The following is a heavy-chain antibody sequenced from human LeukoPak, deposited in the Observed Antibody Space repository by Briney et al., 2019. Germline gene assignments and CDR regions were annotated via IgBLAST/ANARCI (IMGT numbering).Heavy chain of an antibody. CDR3: AKLAGDY. CDR2: ISYDGSNK. Sequence: GGSLRLSCTASGFTFSSYGMHWVRQAPGKGLEWVAVISYDGSNKYYADSVKGRFTISRDNSKNTLYLQMNSLRAEDTAVYYCAKLAGDYWGQGTLVTVSS. CDR1: GFTFSSYG. J-gene: IGHJ4*02. V-gene: IGHV3-30*18.